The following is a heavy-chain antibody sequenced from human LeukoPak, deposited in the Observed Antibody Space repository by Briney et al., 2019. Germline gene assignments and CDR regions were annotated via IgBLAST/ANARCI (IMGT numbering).Heavy chain of an antibody. D-gene: IGHD2-15*01. Sequence: PSETLSLTCAVYGGSFSGYYWSWIRQPPGKGLEWIGEINHSGSTNYNPSLKSRVTISVDTSKNQFSLKLSSVTAADTAVYYCARAKPVVVVAANAYYYYMDVWGKGTTVTVSS. J-gene: IGHJ6*03. CDR3: ARAKPVVVVAANAYYYYMDV. V-gene: IGHV4-34*01. CDR2: INHSGST. CDR1: GGSFSGYY.